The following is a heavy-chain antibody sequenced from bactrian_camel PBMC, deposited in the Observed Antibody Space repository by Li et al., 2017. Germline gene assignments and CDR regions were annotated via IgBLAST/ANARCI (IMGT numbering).Heavy chain of an antibody. CDR2: IDADGET. V-gene: IGHV3S9*01. J-gene: IGHJ4*01. CDR3: AEGRGSRGEHCYSLNY. CDR1: TGTFRSAC. D-gene: IGHD6*01. Sequence: QLVESGGGSVQAGGSLRLSCAARTGTFRSACMGWIRQVSGQEREGVASIDADGETSYVDSVKGRFTISQDSAKSTVYLQLDNLQPDDTATYYCAEGRGSRGEHCYSLNYWGQGTQVT.